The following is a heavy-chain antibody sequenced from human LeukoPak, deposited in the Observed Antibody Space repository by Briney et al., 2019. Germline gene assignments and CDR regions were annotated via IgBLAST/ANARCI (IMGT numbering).Heavy chain of an antibody. V-gene: IGHV4-34*01. D-gene: IGHD3-10*01. J-gene: IGHJ4*02. CDR3: ARHGSGHYYGSGSRGGHRYSPFDY. Sequence: SETLSLTCAVYGGSFSGYYWSWIRQPPGKGLEWIGEINHSGSTNYNPSLKSRVTISVDTPKNQFSLKLSSVTAADTAVYYCARHGSGHYYGSGSRGGHRYSPFDYWGQGTLVTVSS. CDR2: INHSGST. CDR1: GGSFSGYY.